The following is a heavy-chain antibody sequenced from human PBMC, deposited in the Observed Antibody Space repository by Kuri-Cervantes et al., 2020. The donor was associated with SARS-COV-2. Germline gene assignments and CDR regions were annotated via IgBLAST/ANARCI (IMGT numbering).Heavy chain of an antibody. CDR3: ARSRSIAVAGTFWFDP. D-gene: IGHD6-19*01. Sequence: ASVKVSCKASGGTFSSYAISWVRQAPGQGLEWMGWINAGNGNTKYSQKFQGRVTITRDTSASTAYMELSSLRSEDTAVYYCARSRSIAVAGTFWFDPWGQGTLVTVSS. CDR1: GGTFSSYA. J-gene: IGHJ5*02. V-gene: IGHV1-3*01. CDR2: INAGNGNT.